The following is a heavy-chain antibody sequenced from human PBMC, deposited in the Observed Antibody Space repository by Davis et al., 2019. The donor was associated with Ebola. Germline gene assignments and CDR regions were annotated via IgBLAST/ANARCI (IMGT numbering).Heavy chain of an antibody. CDR3: GRKCVPQGSTSCYVY. Sequence: PGGSLRLSCTASGFTFSDYALTWVRQGPGRGLEWVAIITDNGGATYYADSVKGRFTIFRDNSKSILYLQMNGLTAEDTATYYCGRKCVPQGSTSCYVYWGQGTLVSVSS. CDR1: GFTFSDYA. V-gene: IGHV3-23*01. CDR2: ITDNGGAT. D-gene: IGHD2-2*01. J-gene: IGHJ4*02.